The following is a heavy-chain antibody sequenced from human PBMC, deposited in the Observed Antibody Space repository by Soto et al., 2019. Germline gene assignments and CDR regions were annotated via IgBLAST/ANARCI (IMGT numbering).Heavy chain of an antibody. CDR3: ARHLGDSSGYYYYFDY. D-gene: IGHD3-22*01. CDR2: IYYSGST. Sequence: SETLSLTCTVSGGSISSYYWSWIRQPPGKGLEWIGYIYYSGSTNYNPSLKSRVTISEDTSKNQFSLKLSSVTAADTAVYYCARHLGDSSGYYYYFDYWGQGTLVTVSS. V-gene: IGHV4-59*08. CDR1: GGSISSYY. J-gene: IGHJ4*02.